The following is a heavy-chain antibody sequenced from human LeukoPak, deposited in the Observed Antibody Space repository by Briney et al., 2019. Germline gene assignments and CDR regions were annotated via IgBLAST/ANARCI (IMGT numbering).Heavy chain of an antibody. Sequence: GGSLRLSCAASGFTFSSYAMHWVRQAPGKGLEWVAVISYDGSNKYYADSVKGRFTISRDNSKNTLYLQMNSLRAEDTAVYYCAKGPRRVSSSWFDYWGQGTLVTVSS. D-gene: IGHD6-13*01. CDR1: GFTFSSYA. CDR2: ISYDGSNK. J-gene: IGHJ4*02. V-gene: IGHV3-30*04. CDR3: AKGPRRVSSSWFDY.